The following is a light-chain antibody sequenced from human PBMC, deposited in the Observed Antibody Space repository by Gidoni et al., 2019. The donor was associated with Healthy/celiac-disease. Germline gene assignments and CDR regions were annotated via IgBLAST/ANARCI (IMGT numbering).Light chain of an antibody. CDR1: KLGDKY. J-gene: IGLJ1*01. CDR2: QDS. V-gene: IGLV3-1*01. Sequence: SYELTQPPSVSVSPGQTASITCSGDKLGDKYACWYQQTPCQSPVLVIYQDSKRPSGIPERFSGSNSGNTATLTISGTQAMDEADYYCQAWDSSTYVFGTGTKVTVL. CDR3: QAWDSSTYV.